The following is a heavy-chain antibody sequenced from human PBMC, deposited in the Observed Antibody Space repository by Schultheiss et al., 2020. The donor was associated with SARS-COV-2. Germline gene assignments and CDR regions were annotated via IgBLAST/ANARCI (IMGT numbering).Heavy chain of an antibody. D-gene: IGHD3-9*01. CDR1: GGSFSGYY. CDR2: IYTSGST. CDR3: ARGLVYYDILTGYYPVAFDI. J-gene: IGHJ3*02. V-gene: IGHV4-59*10. Sequence: SETLSLTCAVYGGSFSGYYWSWIRQPPGKGLEWIGRIYTSGSTNYNPSLKSRVTISVDTSKNQFSLKLSSVTAADTAVYYCARGLVYYDILTGYYPVAFDIWGQGTMVTVSS.